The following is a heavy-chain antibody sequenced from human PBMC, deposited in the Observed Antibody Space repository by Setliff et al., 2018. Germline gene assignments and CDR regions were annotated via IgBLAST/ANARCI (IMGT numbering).Heavy chain of an antibody. Sequence: ETLSLTCAVSGGSISSSNWWSWVRQAPGKGLEWVSAISGSGGSTYYADSVKGRFTISRDNSKNTLYLQMNSLRAEDTAVYYCAKETLYCSSTSCYFDYFDYWGQGALVTVSS. J-gene: IGHJ4*02. CDR2: ISGSGGST. D-gene: IGHD2-2*01. CDR1: GGSISSSN. V-gene: IGHV3-23*01. CDR3: AKETLYCSSTSCYFDYFDY.